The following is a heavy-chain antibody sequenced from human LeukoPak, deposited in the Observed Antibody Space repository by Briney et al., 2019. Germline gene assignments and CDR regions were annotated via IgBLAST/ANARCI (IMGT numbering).Heavy chain of an antibody. D-gene: IGHD6-13*01. CDR1: GGSLNSYY. J-gene: IGHJ4*02. Sequence: SETLSLTCTVSGGSLNSYYWTWIRQPPGKGLEWIGCIYYSGSANYNPSLKSRVTISVDTSKNQFSLELRSLTAADSAVYYCARDQQPDYWGQGTLVTVSS. CDR3: ARDQQPDY. CDR2: IYYSGSA. V-gene: IGHV4-59*01.